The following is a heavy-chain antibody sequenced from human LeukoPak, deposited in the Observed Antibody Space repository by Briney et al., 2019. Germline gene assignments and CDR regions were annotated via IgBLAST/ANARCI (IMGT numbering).Heavy chain of an antibody. Sequence: GGSLRLSCAASGFTFGSYGMHWVRQAPGKGLEWVAVISYDGSNKYYADSVKGRFTISRDSSKNTLYLQMNSLRAEDTAVYYCAKALGIAVAGNLDYWGQGTLVTVSS. CDR2: ISYDGSNK. J-gene: IGHJ4*02. V-gene: IGHV3-30*18. CDR1: GFTFGSYG. D-gene: IGHD6-19*01. CDR3: AKALGIAVAGNLDY.